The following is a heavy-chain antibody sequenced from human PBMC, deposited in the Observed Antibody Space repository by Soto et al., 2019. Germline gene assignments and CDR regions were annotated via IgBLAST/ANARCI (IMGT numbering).Heavy chain of an antibody. J-gene: IGHJ4*02. D-gene: IGHD5-12*01. CDR2: ISSSGSTI. Sequence: GGSLRLSCAASGFTFSSYEMNWVRQAPGKGLEWVSYISSSGSTIYYADSVKGRFTISRDNAKNSLYLQMHSLRAEDTAVYYCERWLTGPAEDYFDYTGKGTRVTDSS. V-gene: IGHV3-48*03. CDR3: ERWLTGPAEDYFDY. CDR1: GFTFSSYE.